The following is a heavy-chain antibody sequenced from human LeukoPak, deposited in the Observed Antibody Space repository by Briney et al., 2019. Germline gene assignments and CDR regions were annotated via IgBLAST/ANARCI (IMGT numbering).Heavy chain of an antibody. CDR2: ISAYNGDI. CDR1: GYSFTSFG. CDR3: ARDLGIRGVIFFDY. D-gene: IGHD3-10*01. V-gene: IGHV1-18*01. Sequence: ASVKVSCRSSGYSFTSFGISWLRQAPGQGIEWMGWISAYNGDITYAQKFQGRVTMTTDTSTSTTYLELRSLRSDDTAVYYCARDLGIRGVIFFDYWGQGTLVTVSS. J-gene: IGHJ4*02.